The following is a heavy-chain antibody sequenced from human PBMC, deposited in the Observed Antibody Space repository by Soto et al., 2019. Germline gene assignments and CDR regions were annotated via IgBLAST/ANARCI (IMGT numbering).Heavy chain of an antibody. J-gene: IGHJ4*02. CDR2: IYYSGST. V-gene: IGHV4-59*01. CDR3: ASVYPSGYADY. Sequence: QVQLQESGPGLVKPSETLSLTCTVSVSGDSISSYYWNWIRQPPGKGLEWIGYIYYSGSTNYNPSLKGRVTMSVDTSKNQLSLKLSSVTAADTAVYYCASVYPSGYADYWGQGTLVTVSS. CDR1: GDSISSYY. D-gene: IGHD3-22*01.